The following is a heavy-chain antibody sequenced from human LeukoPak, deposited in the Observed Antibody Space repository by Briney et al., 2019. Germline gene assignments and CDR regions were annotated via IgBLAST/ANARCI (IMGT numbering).Heavy chain of an antibody. CDR2: INSDGSAT. J-gene: IGHJ3*01. Sequence: PGGSLRLSCAASGFTLSNYWMHWVRQAPGKGLVWVSRINSDGSATAYADSVKGRFTISRDNAKNTLYLQMNSLRAEDTAVYYCARDRESHLTDAFDVWGQGTMVTVSS. CDR1: GFTLSNYW. V-gene: IGHV3-74*01. CDR3: ARDRESHLTDAFDV.